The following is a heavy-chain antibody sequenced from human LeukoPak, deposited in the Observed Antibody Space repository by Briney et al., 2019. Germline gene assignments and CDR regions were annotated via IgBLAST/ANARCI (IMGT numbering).Heavy chain of an antibody. Sequence: PSETLSLTCTVSGGSISSFYWSWVRQPPGEGLEWIAYIFYSGSTNYNPSLKSRVTISVDTSKNQFSLNLTSVSAADTAVYYCAAMGGAYIARFDYWGQGTLVTVSS. D-gene: IGHD2-21*01. V-gene: IGHV4-59*01. J-gene: IGHJ4*02. CDR3: AAMGGAYIARFDY. CDR2: IFYSGST. CDR1: GGSISSFY.